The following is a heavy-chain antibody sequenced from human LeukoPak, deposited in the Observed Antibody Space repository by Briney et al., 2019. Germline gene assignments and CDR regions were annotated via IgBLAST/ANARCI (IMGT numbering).Heavy chain of an antibody. Sequence: GGSLRLSCAASGFTFSSYSMNWVRQAPGKGLEWVSSISSSSSYIYYADSVKGRFTISRDNAKNSLYLQMNSLRAEDTAAYYCAKGNTAMADFDYWGQGTLVTVSS. D-gene: IGHD5-18*01. J-gene: IGHJ4*02. CDR1: GFTFSSYS. CDR3: AKGNTAMADFDY. CDR2: ISSSSSYI. V-gene: IGHV3-21*01.